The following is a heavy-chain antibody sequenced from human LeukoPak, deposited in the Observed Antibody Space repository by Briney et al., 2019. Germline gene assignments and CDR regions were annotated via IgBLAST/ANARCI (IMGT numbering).Heavy chain of an antibody. Sequence: PSETLSLTCTVSGGSVSSGSYYWSWIRQPPGKGLEWIGYIYYSGSTIYNPSIKSRATISVDTSKNQFSLKLSSVTAADTAVYYCARTGYSSSWYYFDYWGQGTLVTVSS. CDR2: IYYSGST. CDR1: GGSVSSGSYY. J-gene: IGHJ4*02. D-gene: IGHD6-13*01. CDR3: ARTGYSSSWYYFDY. V-gene: IGHV4-61*01.